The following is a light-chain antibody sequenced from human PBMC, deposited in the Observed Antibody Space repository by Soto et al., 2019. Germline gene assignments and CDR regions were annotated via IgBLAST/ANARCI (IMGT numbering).Light chain of an antibody. CDR3: EAWDDSLYGAV. CDR1: SSNIGANP. Sequence: QSVLTQPPSASGTPGQRVTISCSGSSSNIGANPINWYQQLPGTAPKLLIYNNDQRPSGVPDRFSASKSGTSASLAISGPQSGDEADYYCEAWDDSLYGAVLGGGTKLTVL. J-gene: IGLJ2*01. V-gene: IGLV1-44*01. CDR2: NND.